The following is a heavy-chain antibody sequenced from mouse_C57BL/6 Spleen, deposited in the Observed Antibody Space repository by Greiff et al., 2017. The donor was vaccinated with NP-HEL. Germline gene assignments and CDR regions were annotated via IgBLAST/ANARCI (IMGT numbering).Heavy chain of an antibody. D-gene: IGHD1-1*02. J-gene: IGHJ4*01. Sequence: QVHVKQSGAELVRPGASVTLSCKASGYTFTDYEMHWVKQTPVHGLEWIGAIDPETGGTAYNQKFKGKAILTADKSSSTAYMELRSLTSEDSAVYYCTRVAPLVDAMDYWGQGTSVTVSS. CDR2: IDPETGGT. CDR1: GYTFTDYE. CDR3: TRVAPLVDAMDY. V-gene: IGHV1-15*01.